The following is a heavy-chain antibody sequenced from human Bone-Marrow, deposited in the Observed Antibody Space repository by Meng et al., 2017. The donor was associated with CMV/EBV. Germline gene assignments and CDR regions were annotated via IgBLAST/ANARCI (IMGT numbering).Heavy chain of an antibody. Sequence: GGSLRLSCAASGFTFSSYSMNWVRQAPGKGLEWVSSISSSSSYIYYADSVKDRITISRDNVKNSLYLQMNSMRAEETAVYYGASSGSSKAARWTYYYYYGMDVWGQGTTVTVSS. D-gene: IGHD6-6*01. CDR3: ASSGSSKAARWTYYYYYGMDV. V-gene: IGHV3-21*01. CDR2: ISSSSSYI. CDR1: GFTFSSYS. J-gene: IGHJ6*02.